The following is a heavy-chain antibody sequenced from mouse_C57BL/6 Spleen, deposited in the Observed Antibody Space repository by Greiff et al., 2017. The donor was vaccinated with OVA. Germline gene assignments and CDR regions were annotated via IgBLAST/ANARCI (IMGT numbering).Heavy chain of an antibody. CDR1: GYTFTSYW. J-gene: IGHJ2*01. D-gene: IGHD1-1*01. V-gene: IGHV1-52*01. CDR3: AREDYYGSSYLPLDY. CDR2: IDPSDSET. Sequence: QVQLQQPGAELVRPGSSVKLSCKASGYTFTSYWMHWVKQRPIQGLEWIGNIDPSDSETHYNQKFKDKATLTVDKSSSTAYMQLSSLTSEDSAVYYCAREDYYGSSYLPLDYWGQGTTLTVSS.